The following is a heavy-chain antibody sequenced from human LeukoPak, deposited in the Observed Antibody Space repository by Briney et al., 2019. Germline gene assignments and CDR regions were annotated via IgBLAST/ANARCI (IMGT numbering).Heavy chain of an antibody. Sequence: GGSLRLSCAASGFTFSSYSVNWVRQAPGKGLEWVSYITSRSSTIHYADSVKGRFTISRDNAKNSLYLQMNSLRDEDTAVYYCARVRENYVWGSFPFDYWGQGTLVTVSS. CDR3: ARVRENYVWGSFPFDY. J-gene: IGHJ4*02. CDR1: GFTFSSYS. D-gene: IGHD3-16*01. V-gene: IGHV3-48*02. CDR2: ITSRSSTI.